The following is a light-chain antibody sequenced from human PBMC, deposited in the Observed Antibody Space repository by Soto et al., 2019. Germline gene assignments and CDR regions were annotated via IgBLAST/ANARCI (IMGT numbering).Light chain of an antibody. CDR1: QSVSNN. V-gene: IGKV3-15*01. Sequence: EIVMTQSPATVSVSPGERATLSCRASQSVSNNLAWYQQKPGQAPRLRMYRASTRATGIPARFSGSGSGTDFTLTITSLQSEDFAVYYCQHYHNWPPWTFGQGTKVEIK. J-gene: IGKJ1*01. CDR2: RAS. CDR3: QHYHNWPPWT.